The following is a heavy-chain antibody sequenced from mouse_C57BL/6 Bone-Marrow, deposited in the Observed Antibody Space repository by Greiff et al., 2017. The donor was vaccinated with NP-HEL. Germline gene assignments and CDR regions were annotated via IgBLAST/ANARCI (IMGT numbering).Heavy chain of an antibody. CDR2: IYPRSGNT. CDR1: GYTFTSYG. CDR3: ASTDWAYYFDY. J-gene: IGHJ2*01. Sequence: LEESGAELARPGASVKLSCKASGYTFTSYGISWVKQRTGQGLEWIGEIYPRSGNTYYNEKFKGKATLTADKSSSTAYMELRSLTSEDSAVYFCASTDWAYYFDYWGQGTTLTVSS. V-gene: IGHV1-81*01. D-gene: IGHD4-1*01.